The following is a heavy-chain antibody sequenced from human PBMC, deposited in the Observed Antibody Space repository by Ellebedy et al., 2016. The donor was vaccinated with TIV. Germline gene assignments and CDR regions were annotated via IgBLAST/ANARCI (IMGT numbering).Heavy chain of an antibody. CDR2: ISAYNGNT. J-gene: IGHJ4*02. V-gene: IGHV1-18*01. CDR3: ARDSSHYYDSSGYYVFDY. CDR1: GYTFTSYG. D-gene: IGHD3-22*01. Sequence: AASVKVSCKASGYTFTSYGISWVRQPPGQGLEWMGWISAYNGNTNYAQKLQGRVTMTTDTSTSTAYMELRSLRSDDTAVYYCARDSSHYYDSSGYYVFDYWGQGTLVTVSS.